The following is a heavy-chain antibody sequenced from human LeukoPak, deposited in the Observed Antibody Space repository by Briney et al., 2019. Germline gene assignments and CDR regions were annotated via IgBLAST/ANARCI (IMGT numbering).Heavy chain of an antibody. CDR3: ARDYLTGGYSISAFDI. CDR1: GGSFSGYY. CDR2: INHSGST. V-gene: IGHV4-34*01. Sequence: PSETLSLTCAVYGGSFSGYYWSWIRQPPGKGLEWIGEINHSGSTNYNPSLKSRVTISVDTSKNQFSLKLSSVTAADTAVYYCARDYLTGGYSISAFDIWGQGTMVTVSS. J-gene: IGHJ3*02. D-gene: IGHD5/OR15-5a*01.